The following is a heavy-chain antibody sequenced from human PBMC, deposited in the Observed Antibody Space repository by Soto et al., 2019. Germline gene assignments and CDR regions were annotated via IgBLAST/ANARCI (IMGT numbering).Heavy chain of an antibody. CDR3: AKDLGYCSGGSCFHFDY. CDR2: ISGSGGST. D-gene: IGHD2-15*01. CDR1: GFTFSSYA. V-gene: IGHV3-23*01. Sequence: GGSLRLSCAASGFTFSSYAMSWVRQAPGKGLEWVSAISGSGGSTYYADSVKGRFTISRDNSKNTLYLQMNSLRAEDTAVYYCAKDLGYCSGGSCFHFDYWGQGTLVTVSS. J-gene: IGHJ4*02.